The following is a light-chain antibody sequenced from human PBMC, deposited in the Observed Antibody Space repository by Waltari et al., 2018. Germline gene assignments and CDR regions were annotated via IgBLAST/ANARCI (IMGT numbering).Light chain of an antibody. CDR1: QGISTY. Sequence: DIQMTQSPSSLSESAGDTVTITCRASQGISTYLNWYQQKPGKAPKRLIYAASSLESGVPSRFSGSGSGTDFTLTISSLQPEDFATYYCLQYNSHPLTFGGGTKVEIK. CDR2: AAS. V-gene: IGKV1-17*01. CDR3: LQYNSHPLT. J-gene: IGKJ4*01.